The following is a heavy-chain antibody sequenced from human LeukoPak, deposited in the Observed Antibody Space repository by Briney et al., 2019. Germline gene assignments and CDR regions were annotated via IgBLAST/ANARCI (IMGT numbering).Heavy chain of an antibody. CDR1: GFTFSSYA. CDR3: ARVYPYTVHFDY. V-gene: IGHV3-23*01. CDR2: ISGSGGST. Sequence: GGSLRLSCAASGFTFSSYAMSWFRQAPGKGLEWVSAISGSGGSTYYADSVKGRFTISRDNSKNTLYLQMNSLRAEDTAVYYCARVYPYTVHFDYWGQGTLVTVSS. D-gene: IGHD3-16*02. J-gene: IGHJ4*02.